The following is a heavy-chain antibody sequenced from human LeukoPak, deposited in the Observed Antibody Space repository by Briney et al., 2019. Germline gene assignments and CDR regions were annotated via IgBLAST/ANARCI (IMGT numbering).Heavy chain of an antibody. CDR2: INPNSGAT. CDR3: ARDLGGDY. J-gene: IGHJ4*02. D-gene: IGHD3-16*01. Sequence: ASVKVSCKAPGYTFTGYYMHWVRQAPGQGLEWMGWINPNSGATNYAQKFQGRVTMTRDTTISTAYMELSRLRSDDTAVYYCARDLGGDYWGQGTLVTVSS. CDR1: GYTFTGYY. V-gene: IGHV1-2*02.